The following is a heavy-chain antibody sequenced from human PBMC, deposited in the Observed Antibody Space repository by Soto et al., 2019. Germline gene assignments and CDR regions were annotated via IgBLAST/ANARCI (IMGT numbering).Heavy chain of an antibody. CDR1: VFNFINHL. D-gene: IGHD2-21*02. V-gene: IGHV3-74*01. Sequence: VVSLILSCASSVFNFINHLIHLFLQRPAEGLVWVSRITIDFKIKAYADSVKGRFAISRDNAKNTLYLQMNGLTAEDTAVYYCARESGDWHLNWLAPWGKRNLVTVSS. CDR2: ITIDFKIK. CDR3: ARESGDWHLNWLAP. J-gene: IGHJ5*02.